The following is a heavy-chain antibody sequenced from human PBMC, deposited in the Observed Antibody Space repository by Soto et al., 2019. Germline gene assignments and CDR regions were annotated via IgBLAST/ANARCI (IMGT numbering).Heavy chain of an antibody. J-gene: IGHJ5*02. CDR2: IYYSGST. CDR1: GGSISSVGYY. Sequence: TLALTCTVSGGSISSVGYYWSLIRQHPGKGLEWIGYIYYSGSTYYNPSLKSRVTISVDTSKNQFSLKLSSVTAADTAVYYCARVGYYDFWSGSNWFDPWGQGTLVTVSS. CDR3: ARVGYYDFWSGSNWFDP. V-gene: IGHV4-31*03. D-gene: IGHD3-3*01.